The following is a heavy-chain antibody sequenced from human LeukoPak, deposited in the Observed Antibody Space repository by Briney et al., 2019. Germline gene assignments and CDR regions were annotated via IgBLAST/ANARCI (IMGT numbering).Heavy chain of an antibody. CDR2: IYYSGST. J-gene: IGHJ4*02. CDR1: GGSISSGDYY. Sequence: PSETLSLTCTVSGGSISSGDYYWSWIRQPPGKGLEWIGYIYYSGSTNYNPSLKSRVTISVDTSKNQFSLKLSSVTAADTAVYYCARHTDWAWNYFDYWGQGTLVTVSS. V-gene: IGHV4-61*08. CDR3: ARHTDWAWNYFDY. D-gene: IGHD3/OR15-3a*01.